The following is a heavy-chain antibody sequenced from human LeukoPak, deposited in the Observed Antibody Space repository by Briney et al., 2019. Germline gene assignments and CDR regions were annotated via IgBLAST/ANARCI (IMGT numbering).Heavy chain of an antibody. V-gene: IGHV4-4*07. CDR1: GGSISSYY. CDR2: IYISGST. J-gene: IGHJ2*01. Sequence: SETLSLTCTVSGGSISSYYWSWIRQPAGKGLEWIGRIYISGSTNYNPSLKSRVTMSVDTSKNQFSLKLTSVTAADTAVYYCARIYYSSSYDYWYFDLWGRGTLVTVSS. D-gene: IGHD6-13*01. CDR3: ARIYYSSSYDYWYFDL.